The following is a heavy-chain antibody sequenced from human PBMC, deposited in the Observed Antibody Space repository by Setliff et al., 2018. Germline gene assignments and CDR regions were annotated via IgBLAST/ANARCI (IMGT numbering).Heavy chain of an antibody. D-gene: IGHD1-26*01. CDR2: IYHSGSA. CDR3: AREVGTSTSSDAFDV. J-gene: IGHJ3*01. Sequence: KPSETLSLTCTVSGDSISSGDYFWSWIRQPPGKGLEWIAYIYHSGSAYYNPSLKSRVTMSVDTSKNQSSLHLTSVTAADTAVYYCAREVGTSTSSDAFDVWGQGMMVTVSS. CDR1: GDSISSGDYF. V-gene: IGHV4-30-4*08.